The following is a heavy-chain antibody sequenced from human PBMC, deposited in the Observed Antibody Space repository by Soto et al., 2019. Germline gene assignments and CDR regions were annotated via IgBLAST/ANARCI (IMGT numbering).Heavy chain of an antibody. J-gene: IGHJ5*02. CDR2: IIPIFGTA. CDR3: ARDASIAAAVSWFDP. CDR1: GGTFSSYA. V-gene: IGHV1-69*13. D-gene: IGHD6-13*01. Sequence: VKVSCKASGGTFSSYAISWVRQAPGQGLEWMGGIIPIFGTANYAQKFQGRVTITADESTSTAYMELSSLRSEDTAVYYCARDASIAAAVSWFDPWGQGTLVTVSS.